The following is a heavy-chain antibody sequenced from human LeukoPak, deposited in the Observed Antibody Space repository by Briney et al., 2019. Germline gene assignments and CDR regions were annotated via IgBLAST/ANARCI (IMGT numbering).Heavy chain of an antibody. Sequence: PGGSLRLSCAASGFTVSSNYMSWVRQAPGKGLEWVSAISGSGGSTYYADSVKGRFTISRDNSKNTLYLQMNSLRAEDTAVYYCAKGSRLYYYDSSGYRGPNWFDPWGQGTLVTVSS. CDR2: ISGSGGST. V-gene: IGHV3-23*01. J-gene: IGHJ5*02. CDR3: AKGSRLYYYDSSGYRGPNWFDP. D-gene: IGHD3-22*01. CDR1: GFTVSSNY.